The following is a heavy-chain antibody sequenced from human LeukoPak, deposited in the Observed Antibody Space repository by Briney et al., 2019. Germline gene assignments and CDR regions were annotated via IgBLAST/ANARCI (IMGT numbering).Heavy chain of an antibody. D-gene: IGHD3-22*01. CDR3: AREGGEDYYDSSGYYAFDY. J-gene: IGHJ4*02. V-gene: IGHV1-18*01. Sequence: GASVKVSCKASGYTFTSYGISWVRQAPGQGLEWMGWISAYNGNTNYAQKLQGRVTMTTDTSTSTAYMELRSLRSDDTAVYYCAREGGEDYYDSSGYYAFDYWGQGTLVTVSS. CDR2: ISAYNGNT. CDR1: GYTFTSYG.